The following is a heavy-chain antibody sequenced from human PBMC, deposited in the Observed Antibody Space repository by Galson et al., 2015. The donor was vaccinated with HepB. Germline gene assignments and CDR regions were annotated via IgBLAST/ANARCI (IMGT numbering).Heavy chain of an antibody. CDR1: GGTFSSYT. CDR2: IIPILGIA. CDR3: ARETGAYCSGGSCYYYYGMDV. D-gene: IGHD2-15*01. J-gene: IGHJ6*02. Sequence: SVKVSCKASGGTFSSYTISWVRQAPGQGLEWMGRIIPILGIANYAQKFQGRVTITADKSTSTAYMELSSLRSEDTAVYYCARETGAYCSGGSCYYYYGMDVWGQGTTVTVSS. V-gene: IGHV1-69*04.